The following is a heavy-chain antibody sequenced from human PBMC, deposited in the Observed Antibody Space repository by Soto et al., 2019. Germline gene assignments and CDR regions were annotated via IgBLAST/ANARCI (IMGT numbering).Heavy chain of an antibody. J-gene: IGHJ6*03. CDR3: ASSPRSSWRYYYMDV. Sequence: PSETLSLTCSVSGGSISSSYWSWIRQPPGKGLEYIGYIYYSGSTNYNPSLQRRVTISLDTSKDQLSLTLSSVTAADTAVYYCASSPRSSWRYYYMDVWGKGTTVTVSS. V-gene: IGHV4-59*01. CDR1: GGSISSSY. CDR2: IYYSGST. D-gene: IGHD6-6*01.